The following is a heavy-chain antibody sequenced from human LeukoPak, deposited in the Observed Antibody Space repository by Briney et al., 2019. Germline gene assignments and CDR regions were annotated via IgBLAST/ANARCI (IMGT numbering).Heavy chain of an antibody. D-gene: IGHD3-10*01. CDR1: GYTFTSYY. V-gene: IGHV1-46*01. Sequence: ASVKVSCKASGYTFTSYYIHWVRQAPGQGLEWMGLINPSGGSTNYAQKFQGRVTITADESTSTAYMELSSLRSEDTAVYYCASRPYYYGSGSPPGFDYWGQGTLVTVSS. CDR2: INPSGGST. CDR3: ASRPYYYGSGSPPGFDY. J-gene: IGHJ4*02.